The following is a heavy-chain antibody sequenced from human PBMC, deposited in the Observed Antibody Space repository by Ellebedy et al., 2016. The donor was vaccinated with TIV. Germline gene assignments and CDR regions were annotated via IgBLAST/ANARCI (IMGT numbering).Heavy chain of an antibody. Sequence: GGSLRLSCAASGFTFRSYGMNWVRQAPGKGLEWISYISSSSNTIYYADSVKGRFTISRDNAQNSLYLQMNGLRAEDTAVYYCARDLNPIAAVGPFDYWGQGSLVTVSS. CDR3: ARDLNPIAAVGPFDY. J-gene: IGHJ4*02. CDR1: GFTFRSYG. D-gene: IGHD6-13*01. CDR2: ISSSSNTI. V-gene: IGHV3-48*04.